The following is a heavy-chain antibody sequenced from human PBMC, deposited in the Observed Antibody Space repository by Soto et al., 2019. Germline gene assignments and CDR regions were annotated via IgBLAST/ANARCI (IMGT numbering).Heavy chain of an antibody. CDR1: GASISRYY. CDR3: ARDLWGYCGLDCYPLDV. D-gene: IGHD2-21*02. V-gene: IGHV4-59*01. CDR2: LYNTGST. J-gene: IGHJ6*02. Sequence: SETLSLTCTVSGASISRYYWSWIRLSPGKGLEWIGYLYNTGSTIYNPSLKSRVTISVDASRNQFSLKLNSVTAADTAVYYCARDLWGYCGLDCYPLDVWGQGTTVTVS.